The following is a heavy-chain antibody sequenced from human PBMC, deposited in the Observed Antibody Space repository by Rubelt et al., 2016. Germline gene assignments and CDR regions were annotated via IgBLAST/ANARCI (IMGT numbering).Heavy chain of an antibody. Sequence: GSGGGLVQPGGSLRLSCAASGFTFTTHGMSWVRQAPGKGLEWVSTISGGGGSAYYADSVRGRFTVSRDNAKNSLYLQMNSLTAEDTAAYFCARDRDIVVVPSGFDSWGLGTLVTVSS. CDR1: GFTFTTHG. CDR3: ARDRDIVVVPSGFDS. V-gene: IGHV3-23*01. D-gene: IGHD2-2*01. J-gene: IGHJ4*02. CDR2: ISGGGGSA.